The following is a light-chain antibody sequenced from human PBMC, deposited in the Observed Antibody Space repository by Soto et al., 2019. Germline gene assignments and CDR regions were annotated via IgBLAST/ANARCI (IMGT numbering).Light chain of an antibody. CDR1: QSIDNNY. CDR2: GSS. J-gene: IGKJ2*01. V-gene: IGKV3-20*01. CDR3: QQYGSSPPYT. Sequence: EVVLTQSPGTLSLSPGERATLSCRGSQSIDNNYLAWYQQRPGQAPRLLIYGSSDRATGIPDRFSGSGSGTVLPLTITRLEPEEFDVYYCQQYGSSPPYTFGQGTKLEI.